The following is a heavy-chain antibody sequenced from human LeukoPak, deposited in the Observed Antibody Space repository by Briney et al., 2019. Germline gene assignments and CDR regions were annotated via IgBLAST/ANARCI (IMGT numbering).Heavy chain of an antibody. J-gene: IGHJ5*02. D-gene: IGHD6-19*01. Sequence: SETLSLTCTVSGGSISSSSYYWGWIRQPPGKGLEWIGSIYYSGSTYYNPSLKSRVTISVDTSKNQFSLKLSSVTAADTAVYYCARKRTEIAVAGTGWFDPWGQGTLVTVSS. CDR1: GGSISSSSYY. CDR2: IYYSGST. CDR3: ARKRTEIAVAGTGWFDP. V-gene: IGHV4-39*07.